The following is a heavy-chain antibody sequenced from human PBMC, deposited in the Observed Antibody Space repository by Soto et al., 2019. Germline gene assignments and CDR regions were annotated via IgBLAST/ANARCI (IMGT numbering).Heavy chain of an antibody. V-gene: IGHV3-23*01. Sequence: GGSRRLSCAASGFTFSSDAMSWVRQAPGKGLEWVSAISGSGGSTYYADSVKGRFTISRDNSKNTLYLQMNSLRAEDTAVYYCVKRGSRAALYALAIWGQGTTVTVSS. CDR2: ISGSGGST. CDR3: VKRGSRAALYALAI. J-gene: IGHJ3*02. D-gene: IGHD1-26*01. CDR1: GFTFSSDA.